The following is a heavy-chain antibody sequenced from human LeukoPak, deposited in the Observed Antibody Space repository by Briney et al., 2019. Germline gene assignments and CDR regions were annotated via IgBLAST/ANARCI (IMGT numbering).Heavy chain of an antibody. Sequence: PSETLSLTCAVYGGSFSGYYWSWIRQPPGKGLEWIGEINHSESTSTNYNPSLKSRVTISVDASRKQFSLKLSSVTAADTAVYYCARDRLGYSSPTYYFDYWGQGTLVTVSS. J-gene: IGHJ4*02. CDR1: GGSFSGYY. D-gene: IGHD6-13*01. CDR2: INHSESTST. CDR3: ARDRLGYSSPTYYFDY. V-gene: IGHV4-34*01.